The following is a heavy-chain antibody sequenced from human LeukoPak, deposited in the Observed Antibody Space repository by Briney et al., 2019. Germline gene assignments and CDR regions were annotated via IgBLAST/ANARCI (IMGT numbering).Heavy chain of an antibody. V-gene: IGHV3-23*01. CDR3: AKPYDILTGYRAPYYFDY. CDR2: ISGSGGTT. D-gene: IGHD3-9*01. CDR1: GFTFSSYA. J-gene: IGHJ4*02. Sequence: GGSLRLSCATSGFTFSSYAMSWARQAPGKGLEWVSAISGSGGTTYYADSVKGRFAISRDNSKNTLYLQMNSLRAEDTAVYYCAKPYDILTGYRAPYYFDYWGQGTLVTVSS.